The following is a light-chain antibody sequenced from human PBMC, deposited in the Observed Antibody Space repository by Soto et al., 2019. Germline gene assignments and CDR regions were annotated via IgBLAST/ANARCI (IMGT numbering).Light chain of an antibody. V-gene: IGKV1-39*01. J-gene: IGKJ5*01. Sequence: EIQVTQSPTSLSASIGDRVTITCRASRSIGNNLNWYQQRPGKAPQLLIYAASSLQSGVPSRFSGSTSGTDFTLTINGLQPEDFATYYCQQSFSPHIAFGQGTRL. CDR2: AAS. CDR1: RSIGNN. CDR3: QQSFSPHIA.